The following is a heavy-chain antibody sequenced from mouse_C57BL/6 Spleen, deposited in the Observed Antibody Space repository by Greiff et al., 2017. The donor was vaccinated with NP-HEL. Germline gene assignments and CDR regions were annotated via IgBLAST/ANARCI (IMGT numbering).Heavy chain of an antibody. Sequence: EVQGVESGGGLVQPGGSMKLSCVASGFTFSNYWMNWVRQSPEKGLEWVAQIRLKSDNYATHYAESVKGRFTILRDDSKSSVYLQMNNLRAEDTGIYYCTGTRLLGYFDVWGTGTTVTVSS. CDR3: TGTRLLGYFDV. V-gene: IGHV6-3*01. CDR1: GFTFSNYW. CDR2: IRLKSDNYAT. J-gene: IGHJ1*03. D-gene: IGHD2-3*01.